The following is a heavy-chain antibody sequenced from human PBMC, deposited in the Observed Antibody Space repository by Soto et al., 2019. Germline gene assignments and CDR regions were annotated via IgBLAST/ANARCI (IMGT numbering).Heavy chain of an antibody. Sequence: VQLQESGPGLVKPSETLSLTCTVSGGSISGYYWSWIRQSPGKGLELIGYIHYSGSTNYNPSLKSRVTISVDTSKNQLSLKLSSVTAADTAVYYCARGSAAGTKSPFDYWGQGTMVTVSS. V-gene: IGHV4-59*01. D-gene: IGHD6-13*01. J-gene: IGHJ4*02. CDR2: IHYSGST. CDR3: ARGSAAGTKSPFDY. CDR1: GGSISGYY.